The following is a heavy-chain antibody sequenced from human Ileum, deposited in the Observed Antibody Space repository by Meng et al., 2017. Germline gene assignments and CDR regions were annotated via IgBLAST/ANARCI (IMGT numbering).Heavy chain of an antibody. CDR1: GFTFSDYY. D-gene: IGHD3-10*01. Sequence: GGSLRLSCAASGFTFSDYYMSWIRQAPGKGLEWASYISSSGSTIYYADSVKGRFTISRDNAKNSLYLQMNSLRAEDTAVYYCARDMRKRITMVRGRVDAFDIWGQGTMVTVSS. CDR3: ARDMRKRITMVRGRVDAFDI. V-gene: IGHV3-11*04. J-gene: IGHJ3*02. CDR2: ISSSGSTI.